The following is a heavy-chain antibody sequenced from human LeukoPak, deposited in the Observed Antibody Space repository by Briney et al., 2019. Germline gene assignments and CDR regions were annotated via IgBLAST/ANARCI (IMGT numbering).Heavy chain of an antibody. V-gene: IGHV3-23*01. CDR1: GFTLSSYE. J-gene: IGHJ4*02. Sequence: GGSLRLSCTVSGFTLSSYEMSWIRQAPGKGLEWVSSIDYSGGSSYYADSVKGRFTISREDSKNTLYLQLNSLRAEDTAVYYCAKSHRGHCSTTTCDDEGDYWGQGTLVTVSS. CDR3: AKSHRGHCSTTTCDDEGDY. D-gene: IGHD2-2*01. CDR2: IDYSGGSS.